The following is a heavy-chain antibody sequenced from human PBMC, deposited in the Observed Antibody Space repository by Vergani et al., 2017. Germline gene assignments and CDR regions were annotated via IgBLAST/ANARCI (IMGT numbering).Heavy chain of an antibody. V-gene: IGHV3-30-3*01. CDR3: VSGGRGDHGDFWSRLGP. CDR1: GFALNRHA. Sequence: QVQLAESGGGVVQPGTSLRLYCVVSGFALNRHAMYWVRQAPGKGLEWVAVISNDGGNKYYADSVKGRFTIYKDHTVDMLSLQMNSLRPDDTAVYYCVSGGRGDHGDFWSRLGPWGQGTRVIVSS. J-gene: IGHJ5*02. D-gene: IGHD3-3*01. CDR2: ISNDGGNK.